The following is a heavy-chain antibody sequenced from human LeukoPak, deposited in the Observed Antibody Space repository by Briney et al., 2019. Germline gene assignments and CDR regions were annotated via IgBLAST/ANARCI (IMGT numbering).Heavy chain of an antibody. V-gene: IGHV4-59*08. D-gene: IGHD5-18*01. Sequence: SETLSLNCTVSGGSISSYYWSWIRQPPGKGLEWIGYIYYSGSTNYNPSLKSRVTISVDTSKNQFSLKLSSVTAADTAVYYCARVTFSYGYYFDYWGQGTLVTVSS. CDR3: ARVTFSYGYYFDY. J-gene: IGHJ4*02. CDR1: GGSISSYY. CDR2: IYYSGST.